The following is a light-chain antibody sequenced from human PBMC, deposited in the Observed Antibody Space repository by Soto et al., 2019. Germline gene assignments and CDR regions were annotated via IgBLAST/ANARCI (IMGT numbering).Light chain of an antibody. CDR2: GAS. V-gene: IGKV3-15*01. J-gene: IGKJ4*01. Sequence: EIAMTQSPATLSVSPGERATLSCRASQSVNSNLAWYQQKPGQAPRLLIYGASTRATGIPARFSGSGSGTXXXXTXXXLXSXDFAVYYCQQYNNWPLTFGGGTKVEIK. CDR1: QSVNSN. CDR3: QQYNNWPLT.